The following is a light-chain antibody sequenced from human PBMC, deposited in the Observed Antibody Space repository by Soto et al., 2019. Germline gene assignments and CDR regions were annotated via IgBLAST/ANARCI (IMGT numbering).Light chain of an antibody. J-gene: IGKJ1*01. CDR1: QSVSSNY. V-gene: IGKV3-20*01. CDR2: GAS. Sequence: EIVLTQSPGTLSLSPGERATLSCRASQSVSSNYLAWYQQKPGPAPRPLIYGASSRATGIPDRFSGSGAGTDFTLTISRLESEDFAVYYCQQYGSSPLTFGQGTKVEIK. CDR3: QQYGSSPLT.